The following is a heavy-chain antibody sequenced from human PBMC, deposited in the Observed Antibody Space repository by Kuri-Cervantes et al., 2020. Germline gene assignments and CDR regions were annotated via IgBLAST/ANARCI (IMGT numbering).Heavy chain of an antibody. CDR3: AADLAVRGVSSLDY. V-gene: IGHV1-18*01. CDR2: ISAYNGNT. Sequence: ASVKVSCKASGYTFTSYGISWVRQAPGQGLEWMGWISAYNGNTNYAQKFQERVTITRDMSTSTAYMELSSLRSEDTAVYYCAADLAVRGVSSLDYWGQGTLVTVSS. CDR1: GYTFTSYG. J-gene: IGHJ4*02. D-gene: IGHD3-10*01.